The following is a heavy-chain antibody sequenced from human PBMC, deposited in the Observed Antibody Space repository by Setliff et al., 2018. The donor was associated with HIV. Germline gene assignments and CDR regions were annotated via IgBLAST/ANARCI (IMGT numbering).Heavy chain of an antibody. CDR3: ARHRVDTSMLVVKDPGAFDL. J-gene: IGHJ3*01. CDR1: GYSFGDYW. CDR2: IFPADSDT. Sequence: GESLKISWRGFGYSFGDYWIGWVRQKPGKGLEWMGIIFPADSDTRVNPSFQGQVTISADKSTYAAFLQLTRLKASVTGIYYCARHRVDTSMLVVKDPGAFDLWGQGTLVNVSA. D-gene: IGHD3-22*01. V-gene: IGHV5-51*01.